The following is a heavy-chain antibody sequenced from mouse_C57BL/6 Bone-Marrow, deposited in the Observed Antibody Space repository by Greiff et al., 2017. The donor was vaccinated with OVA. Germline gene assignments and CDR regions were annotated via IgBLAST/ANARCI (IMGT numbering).Heavy chain of an antibody. CDR3: ARRVDSSGYVWFAY. Sequence: EVQLVESGGGLVKPGGSLKLSCAASGFTFSSYTMSWVRQTPEKRLEWVATISGGGGNTYYPDSVKGRFTISRDNAKNTLYLQMSSLRSEDTALYYCARRVDSSGYVWFAYWGQGTLVTVSA. J-gene: IGHJ3*01. V-gene: IGHV5-9*01. CDR2: ISGGGGNT. D-gene: IGHD3-2*02. CDR1: GFTFSSYT.